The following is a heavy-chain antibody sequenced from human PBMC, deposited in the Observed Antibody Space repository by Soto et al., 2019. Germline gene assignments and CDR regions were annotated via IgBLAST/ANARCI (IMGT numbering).Heavy chain of an antibody. D-gene: IGHD6-6*01. CDR1: GFTFSSYA. V-gene: IGHV3-30-3*01. J-gene: IGHJ6*02. CDR2: ISYDGSNK. Sequence: GGSLRLSCAASGFTFSSYAMHWVRQAPGKGLEWVAVISYDGSNKYYADSVKGRFTISRDNSKNTLYLQMNSLRAEDTAVYYCARDFSQLEYYYYGMGVWGQGTTVTVSS. CDR3: ARDFSQLEYYYYGMGV.